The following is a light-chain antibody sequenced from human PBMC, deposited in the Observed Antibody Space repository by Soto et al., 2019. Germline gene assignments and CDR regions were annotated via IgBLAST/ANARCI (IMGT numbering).Light chain of an antibody. CDR3: TSYTSSNTYV. J-gene: IGLJ1*01. Sequence: ALTQPASGSGAPGQSITLSCTGTSSAVGGYNYVSWYQQHPGKAPKLMIYDVSNRPSGISNRFSGSKSGITASLTISGLLPEDEADYYCTSYTSSNTYVFGTGTKVTVL. CDR1: SSAVGGYNY. V-gene: IGLV2-14*01. CDR2: DVS.